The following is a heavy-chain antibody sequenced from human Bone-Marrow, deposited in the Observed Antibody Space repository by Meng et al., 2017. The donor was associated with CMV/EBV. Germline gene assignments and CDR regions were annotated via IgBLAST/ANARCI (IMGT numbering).Heavy chain of an antibody. Sequence: GGSLRLSCAASGFTFSSYAMYWVRQAPGKGLEWVSYISSSSSTIYYADSVKGRFTISRDNAKNSLYLQMNSLRAEDTAVYYCARDHWRTALYYYGKDVWGQGTTVTVSS. CDR1: GFTFSSYA. D-gene: IGHD1-1*01. CDR2: ISSSSSTI. CDR3: ARDHWRTALYYYGKDV. V-gene: IGHV3-48*04. J-gene: IGHJ6*02.